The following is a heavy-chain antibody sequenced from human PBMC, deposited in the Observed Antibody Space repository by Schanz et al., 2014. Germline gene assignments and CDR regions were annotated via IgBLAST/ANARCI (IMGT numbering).Heavy chain of an antibody. D-gene: IGHD3-22*01. J-gene: IGHJ4*02. CDR3: ARDYYDSSGYYYCDY. CDR1: GGTFSTYP. Sequence: QVQLVQSGDEVKKPGASMKVSCKASGGTFSTYPINWLRQAPGQGLEWMGRIIPIHGIVNYAQRFQDRVRITADKSTSTAYMELSSLRSEDTAMYYCARDYYDSSGYYYCDYWGQGSLVTVSS. V-gene: IGHV1-69*04. CDR2: IIPIHGIV.